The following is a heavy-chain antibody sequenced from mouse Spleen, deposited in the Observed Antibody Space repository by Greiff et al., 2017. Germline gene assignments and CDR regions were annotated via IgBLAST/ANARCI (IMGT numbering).Heavy chain of an antibody. CDR2: IWGGGST. CDR1: GFSLIDYG. D-gene: IGHD2-1*01. Sequence: VMLVESGPGLVAPSQSLSITCTVSGFSLIDYGVSWIRQPPGKGLEWLGVIWGGGSTYYNSTLKSRLSISKDNSKSQVFLKMNSLQTDDTAMYYCAKHPYGNFYFDYWGQGTTLTVSS. J-gene: IGHJ2*01. CDR3: AKHPYGNFYFDY. V-gene: IGHV2-6-5*01.